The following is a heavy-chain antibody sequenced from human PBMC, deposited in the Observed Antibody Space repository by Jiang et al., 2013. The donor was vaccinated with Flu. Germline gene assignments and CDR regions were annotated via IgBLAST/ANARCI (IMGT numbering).Heavy chain of an antibody. CDR3: ASGTTYLGVNY. J-gene: IGHJ4*02. CDR1: GGSISSGGYS. Sequence: GLVKPSQTLSLTCAVSGGSISSGGYSWSWIRQPPGKGLEWIGYIYHSGSTYYNPSLKSRVTISVDRSKNQFSLKLSSVTAADTAVYYCASGTTYLGVNYWGQGTLVTVSS. D-gene: IGHD1-1*01. CDR2: IYHSGST. V-gene: IGHV4-30-2*01.